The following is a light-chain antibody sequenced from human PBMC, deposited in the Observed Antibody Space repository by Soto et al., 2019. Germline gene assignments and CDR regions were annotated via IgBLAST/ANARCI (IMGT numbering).Light chain of an antibody. CDR3: QQYGSSHMVT. V-gene: IGKV3-20*01. CDR1: QSVSSSY. Sequence: EILLTQFPGTLSWSPGERATLSCGASQSVSSSYLAWYQQKPGQAPRLLIYGASSRATGIPDSFSGSGSATDFTLTIIRLEPQDFAVYYCQQYGSSHMVTFGQGTRLEIK. CDR2: GAS. J-gene: IGKJ5*01.